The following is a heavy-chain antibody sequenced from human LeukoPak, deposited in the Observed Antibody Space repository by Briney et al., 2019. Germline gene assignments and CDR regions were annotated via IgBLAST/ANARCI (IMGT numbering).Heavy chain of an antibody. CDR1: GFTVSSNY. D-gene: IGHD3-22*01. Sequence: GGSLRLSCAASGFTVSSNYKSWVRQAPGKGLEWVSVIYSGGSTYYADSVKGRFTISRDNSKNTLYLQMNSLRAEDTAVYYCARDDDSSGYYALDYWGQGTLVTVSS. J-gene: IGHJ4*02. CDR3: ARDDDSSGYYALDY. CDR2: IYSGGST. V-gene: IGHV3-66*01.